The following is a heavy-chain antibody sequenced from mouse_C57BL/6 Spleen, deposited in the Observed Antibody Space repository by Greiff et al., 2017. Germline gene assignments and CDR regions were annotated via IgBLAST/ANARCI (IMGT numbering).Heavy chain of an antibody. V-gene: IGHV10-1*01. D-gene: IGHD1-1*02. CDR3: VRQPLWFDY. CDR2: IRSKSNNYAT. J-gene: IGHJ2*01. Sequence: EVMLVESGGGLVQPKGSLKLSCAASGFSFNTYAMNWVRQAPGKGLEWVARIRSKSNNYATYYADSVKDRFTISRDDSESMLYLQMNNLKTEDTAMYYCVRQPLWFDYWGQGTTLTVSS. CDR1: GFSFNTYA.